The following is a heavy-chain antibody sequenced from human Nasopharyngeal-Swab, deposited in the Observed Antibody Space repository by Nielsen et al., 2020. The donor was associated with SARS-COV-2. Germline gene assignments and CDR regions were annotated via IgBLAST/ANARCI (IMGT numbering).Heavy chain of an antibody. CDR1: GYTFSTYG. Sequence: ASVKVSCKASGYTFSTYGISWVRQAPGQGLEWMGWISAYNGNTDYAQNLQGRVTMTTDAATSTAYMELRSLRSEDTAVYYCARDKSPSYDSSGYNFQHWGQGTLVTVSS. J-gene: IGHJ1*01. V-gene: IGHV1-18*01. CDR2: ISAYNGNT. CDR3: ARDKSPSYDSSGYNFQH. D-gene: IGHD3-22*01.